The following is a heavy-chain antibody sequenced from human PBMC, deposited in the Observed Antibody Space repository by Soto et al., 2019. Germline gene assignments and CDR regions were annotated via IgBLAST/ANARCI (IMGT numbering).Heavy chain of an antibody. D-gene: IGHD2-8*01. V-gene: IGHV4-31*03. CDR3: ASLRSGYCTNGVCFGFDY. Sequence: SETLSLTCTVSGGSISSGGYYWNWIRQHPGKGLEWIGYTYYSGNTYYNPSLNSRVTISADTSKSQFSLKLSSVTAADTAVYYCASLRSGYCTNGVCFGFDYWGQGTLVTVSS. CDR2: TYYSGNT. J-gene: IGHJ4*02. CDR1: GGSISSGGYY.